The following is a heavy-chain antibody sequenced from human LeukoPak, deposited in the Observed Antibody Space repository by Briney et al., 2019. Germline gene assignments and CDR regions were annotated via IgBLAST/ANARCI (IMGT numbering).Heavy chain of an antibody. Sequence: GGSLRLSCRASGFTFSSYAMTWVRQGPGKGLEWVSVIKTDGTTDYADSVKGRLSISRDNSNNTLYLQMNSLRAEDTAVYYCAKDRGFWSGYLFHYWGQGTLVTVSS. CDR1: GFTFSSYA. CDR2: IKTDGTT. CDR3: AKDRGFWSGYLFHY. J-gene: IGHJ4*02. V-gene: IGHV3-23*01. D-gene: IGHD3-3*01.